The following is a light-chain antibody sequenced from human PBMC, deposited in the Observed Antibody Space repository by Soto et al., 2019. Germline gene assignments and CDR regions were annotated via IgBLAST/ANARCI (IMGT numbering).Light chain of an antibody. CDR2: DDS. CDR1: QSISVW. CDR3: QQYKSSPYT. J-gene: IGKJ2*01. Sequence: DSQMTQSPSTLSASVGDTVTITCRASQSISVWLAWYQQKPGKAPKLLIYDDSNLESGVPSRFSGIGSGTEFTLTISGLQPDDFGTYYCQQYKSSPYTFGQGTKLEIK. V-gene: IGKV1-5*01.